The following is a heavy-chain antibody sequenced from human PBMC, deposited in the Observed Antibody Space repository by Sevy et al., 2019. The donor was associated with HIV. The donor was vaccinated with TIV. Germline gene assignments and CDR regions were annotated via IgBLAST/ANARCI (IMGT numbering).Heavy chain of an antibody. J-gene: IGHJ4*01. CDR3: ARDGGYSIKWYPLY. CDR2: ISYEGTEK. CDR1: GFAFSTHA. D-gene: IGHD1-26*01. Sequence: GGSLRLSCAASGFAFSTHAMHWVRQAPGKGLEWVAVISYEGTEKFDAASVEGRFTISRDNSKNMLSLQISSLRPEDTAVYYCARDGGYSIKWYPLYWGHGALVTVSS. V-gene: IGHV3-30-3*01.